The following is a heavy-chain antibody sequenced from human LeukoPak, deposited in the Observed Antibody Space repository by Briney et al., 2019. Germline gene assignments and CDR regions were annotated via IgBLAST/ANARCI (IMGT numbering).Heavy chain of an antibody. CDR1: GFTFSDYY. CDR2: ISSSGSTI. V-gene: IGHV3-11*01. Sequence: GGSLRLSCAASGFTFSDYYMRWIRQAPGKGLGWVSYISSSGSTIYYTDSVKGRFTISRDNAKNSLYLQMNSLRAEDTAVYYCAKARGSGSYGRYYGMDVWGQGTTVTVSS. D-gene: IGHD1-26*01. J-gene: IGHJ6*02. CDR3: AKARGSGSYGRYYGMDV.